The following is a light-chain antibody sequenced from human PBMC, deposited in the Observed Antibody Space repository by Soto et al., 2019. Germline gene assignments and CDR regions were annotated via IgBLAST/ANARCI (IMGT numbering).Light chain of an antibody. J-gene: IGKJ5*01. CDR2: DAS. CDR1: ESISTW. CDR3: HSRA. Sequence: GDRVTITCRASESISTWLAWYQQKPGKAPKLLIYDASTLESGVPSRFGGSGSETEFTLTISRLQPDDFATYFCHSRAFGQGTRLEIK. V-gene: IGKV1-5*01.